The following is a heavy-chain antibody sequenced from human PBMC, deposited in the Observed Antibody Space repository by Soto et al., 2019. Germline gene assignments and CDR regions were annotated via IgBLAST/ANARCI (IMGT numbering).Heavy chain of an antibody. CDR3: ARGLRFLEGKAYVDC. V-gene: IGHV1-69*12. CDR1: GGTFSTYA. D-gene: IGHD3-3*01. J-gene: IGHJ4*02. CDR2: ILHIFGTA. Sequence: QVQLVQSGAEVQKPGSSVKVSCKASGGTFSTYAITWVRQAPGQGLEWMGGILHIFGTAKYAQKFHGRVTITADESTRPAYIELSKDTAVYYCARGLRFLEGKAYVDCWGQGTLVTVSS.